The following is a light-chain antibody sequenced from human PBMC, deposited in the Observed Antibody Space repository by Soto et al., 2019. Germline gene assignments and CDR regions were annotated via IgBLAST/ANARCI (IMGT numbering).Light chain of an antibody. CDR1: QSVSSY. V-gene: IGKV3-11*01. CDR3: QQRSNWPPT. Sequence: EMGLSQSPATLSLYPGERATLYCRASQSVSSYLAWYQQKPGQAPRLLIYDASNRATGIPARFSGSGSGTDFTLTISSLEPEDFAVYYCQQRSNWPPTFGQGTKVDIK. CDR2: DAS. J-gene: IGKJ1*01.